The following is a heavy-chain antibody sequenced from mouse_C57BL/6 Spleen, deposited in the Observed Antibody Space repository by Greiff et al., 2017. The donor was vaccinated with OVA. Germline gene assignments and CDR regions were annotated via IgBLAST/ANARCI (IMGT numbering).Heavy chain of an antibody. Sequence: VQLVESGAELVKPGASVKISCKASGYAFSSYWMNWVKQRPGKGLEWIGQIYPGDGDTNYNGKFKGKATLTADKSSSTAYMQLSSLTSEDSAVYFCARERTGRDAMDYWGQGTSVTVSS. CDR3: ARERTGRDAMDY. J-gene: IGHJ4*01. CDR2: IYPGDGDT. D-gene: IGHD4-1*01. V-gene: IGHV1-80*01. CDR1: GYAFSSYW.